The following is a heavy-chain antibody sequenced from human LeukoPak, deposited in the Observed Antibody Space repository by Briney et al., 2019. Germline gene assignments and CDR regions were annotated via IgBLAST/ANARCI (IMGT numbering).Heavy chain of an antibody. CDR1: GGSISSYY. CDR2: IYYTGNT. V-gene: IGHV4-59*08. Sequence: KPSETLSLTCTVSGGSISSYYWTWIRQPPGKGLEWIGYIYYTGNTNYNPSLKSRVTISVDTSKNQFSLKLSSVTAADTAVYYCARLRHTYGGSPYYYYGMDVWGQGTTVTVSS. CDR3: ARLRHTYGGSPYYYYGMDV. D-gene: IGHD4-23*01. J-gene: IGHJ6*02.